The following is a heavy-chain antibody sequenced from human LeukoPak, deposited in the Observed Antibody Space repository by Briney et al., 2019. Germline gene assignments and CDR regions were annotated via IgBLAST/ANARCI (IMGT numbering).Heavy chain of an antibody. V-gene: IGHV4-61*08. CDR3: ARGKGMDV. Sequence: SETLTLTCTVSGGSVSTGAFYWSWIRQSPGKGLEWIGYIQFRGSSDYKPSLKSRVTISVDTSKNQFSLKLSSVTAADTAVYYCARGKGMDVWGQGTTVTVSS. CDR1: GGSVSTGAFY. CDR2: IQFRGSS. J-gene: IGHJ6*02. D-gene: IGHD6-25*01.